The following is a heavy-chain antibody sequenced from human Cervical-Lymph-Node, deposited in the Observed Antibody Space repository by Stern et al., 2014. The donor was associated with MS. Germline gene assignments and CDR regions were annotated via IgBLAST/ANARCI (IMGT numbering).Heavy chain of an antibody. D-gene: IGHD3-16*01. CDR3: AAIGPLMEGAAFDI. V-gene: IGHV4-31*03. CDR1: GAPVNSGGYY. Sequence: QVQLQESGPGLVKPSQTLSLSCTVSGAPVNSGGYYWTWIRQVPGKGLERIGYIHHRGATFYNPPLKSRVTISVDTSENQVSLMLSSVTAADTAVYYCAAIGPLMEGAAFDIWGQGTLVTVSS. CDR2: IHHRGAT. J-gene: IGHJ3*02.